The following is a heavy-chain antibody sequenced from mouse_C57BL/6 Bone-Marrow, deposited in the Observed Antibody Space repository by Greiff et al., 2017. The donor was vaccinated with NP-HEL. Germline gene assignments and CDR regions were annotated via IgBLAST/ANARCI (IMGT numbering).Heavy chain of an antibody. D-gene: IGHD1-1*01. CDR1: GYTFTSYW. J-gene: IGHJ3*01. V-gene: IGHV1-52*01. CDR3: ARVGISYGAWFAY. CDR2: IDSYDSET. Sequence: VQLQQPGAELVRPGSSVKLTCKASGYTFTSYWMHWVKQRPIQGLEWIGNIDSYDSETHYNQKFKDKATLTVDKSSRTAYMQLSSLTSEASAVYYCARVGISYGAWFAYWGQGTLVTVSA.